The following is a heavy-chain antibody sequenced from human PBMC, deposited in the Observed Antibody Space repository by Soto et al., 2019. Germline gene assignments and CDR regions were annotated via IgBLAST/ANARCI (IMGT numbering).Heavy chain of an antibody. J-gene: IGHJ4*02. CDR3: ARGFQQLAPFDY. V-gene: IGHV3-33*01. Sequence: GSLRLSCAVSGFTFSSYGMHWVRQAPGKGLEWVAVIWYDGSNKYYADSVKGRFTISRDNSKNTLYLQMNSLRAEDTAVYYCARGFQQLAPFDYWGQGTLVTVSS. D-gene: IGHD6-13*01. CDR1: GFTFSSYG. CDR2: IWYDGSNK.